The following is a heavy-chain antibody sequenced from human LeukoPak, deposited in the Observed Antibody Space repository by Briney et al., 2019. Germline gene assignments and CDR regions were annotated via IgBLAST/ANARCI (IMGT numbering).Heavy chain of an antibody. J-gene: IGHJ4*02. Sequence: GGSLRLSCAVSGFSFSNYFLSWVRQAPGKGPEGLAYISSGGDVIYYGDSLRGRVTISRDNAKSSLYLQMTSLRAEDTSVYFCARNHPSRNDGWPLIDFWGRETLVTVSS. CDR3: ARNHPSRNDGWPLIDF. CDR2: ISSGGDVI. D-gene: IGHD1-1*01. CDR1: GFSFSNYF. V-gene: IGHV3-11*01.